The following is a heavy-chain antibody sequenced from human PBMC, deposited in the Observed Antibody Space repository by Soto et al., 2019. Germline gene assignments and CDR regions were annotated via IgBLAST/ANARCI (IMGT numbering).Heavy chain of an antibody. D-gene: IGHD3-10*01. CDR2: IYYSGST. CDR1: GGSISSYY. CDR3: ARGDPLLWFGEKVYYGMDV. V-gene: IGHV4-59*01. Sequence: QVQLQESGPGLVKPSDTLSLTCTVSGGSISSYYWSWIRQPPGKGLEWIGYIYYSGSTNYNPPLKSRVTISVDTSKNQFSLKLSSVTAADTAVYYCARGDPLLWFGEKVYYGMDVWGQGTTVTVSS. J-gene: IGHJ6*02.